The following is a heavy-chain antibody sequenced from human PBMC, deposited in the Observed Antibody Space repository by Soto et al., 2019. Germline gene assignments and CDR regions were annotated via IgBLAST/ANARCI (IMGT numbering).Heavy chain of an antibody. D-gene: IGHD6-13*01. Sequence: QVQLVQSGAEVKKPGASVKVSCKASGYTFTSYGISWVRQAPGQGLEWMGWISAYNGNTNYAQKLQGRVTMTTDTSTSTAYMELRSLRSDDTAVYYCARVRAYRSSWYVHYGMDVWGQGTTVTVSS. CDR2: ISAYNGNT. CDR1: GYTFTSYG. CDR3: ARVRAYRSSWYVHYGMDV. J-gene: IGHJ6*02. V-gene: IGHV1-18*01.